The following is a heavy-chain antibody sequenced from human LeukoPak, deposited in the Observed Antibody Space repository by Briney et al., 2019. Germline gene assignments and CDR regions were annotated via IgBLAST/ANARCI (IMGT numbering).Heavy chain of an antibody. D-gene: IGHD7-27*01. CDR3: TRLGQSAYYFDY. Sequence: PGRSLRLSCTASGFTFGDYAMSWVRQAPGKGLEWVGFIRSKAYGGTTEYAASVKGRFTISRDDSKSIAYLQMNSLKTEDTAVYYCTRLGQSAYYFDYWGQGTLVTVSS. CDR1: GFTFGDYA. J-gene: IGHJ4*02. CDR2: IRSKAYGGTT. V-gene: IGHV3-49*04.